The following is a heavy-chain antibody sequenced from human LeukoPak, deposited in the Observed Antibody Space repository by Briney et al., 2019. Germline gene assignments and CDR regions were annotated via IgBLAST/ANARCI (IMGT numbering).Heavy chain of an antibody. Sequence: SETLSLTCAVYGGSFSGYYWSWLRQPPGKGLEWIGEINHSGSTNYNPSLKSRVTISVDTSKNQFSLKLSSVTAADTAVYYCAVRYYDFWSGYFLPDHWGQGTLVTVSS. CDR1: GGSFSGYY. V-gene: IGHV4-34*01. CDR3: AVRYYDFWSGYFLPDH. J-gene: IGHJ4*02. D-gene: IGHD3-3*01. CDR2: INHSGST.